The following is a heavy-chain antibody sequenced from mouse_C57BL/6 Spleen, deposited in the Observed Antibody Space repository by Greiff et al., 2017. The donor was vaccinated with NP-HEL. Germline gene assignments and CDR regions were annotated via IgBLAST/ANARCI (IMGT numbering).Heavy chain of an antibody. CDR3: ARSYYFEGYFDV. Sequence: EVKLVESGPELVKPGASVKISCKASGYSFTGYYMNWVKQSPEKSLEWIGEINPSTGGTTYNQKFKAKATLTVDKSSSTAYMQLKSLTSEDSAVYYCARSYYFEGYFDVWGTGTTVTVSS. J-gene: IGHJ1*03. CDR2: INPSTGGT. CDR1: GYSFTGYY. V-gene: IGHV1-42*01. D-gene: IGHD1-1*01.